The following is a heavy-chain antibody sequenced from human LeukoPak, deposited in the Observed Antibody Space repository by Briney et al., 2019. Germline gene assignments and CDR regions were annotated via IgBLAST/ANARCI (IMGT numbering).Heavy chain of an antibody. J-gene: IGHJ4*02. D-gene: IGHD2-2*01. Sequence: GGSLRLSCAASGFTFSGYWMYWVRQAPGKGLVWVSRINSDGSTTSYADSVKGRFTISRDNAKNTLYLQMNSLRAEDTAVYYCTKDDDSTSYYFHYWGQGTLVTVSS. CDR3: TKDDDSTSYYFHY. CDR1: GFTFSGYW. CDR2: INSDGSTT. V-gene: IGHV3-74*01.